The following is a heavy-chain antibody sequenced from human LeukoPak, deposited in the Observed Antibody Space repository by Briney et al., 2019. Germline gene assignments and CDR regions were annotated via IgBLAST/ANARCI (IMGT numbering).Heavy chain of an antibody. J-gene: IGHJ6*03. D-gene: IGHD6-19*01. Sequence: RASVKVSCKASGYTFTNYYMHWVRQAPGQGREWMGIINPSGGSTSYAQKFQGRVTMTRDTSTSTVYMELSSLRSEDTAVYYCARAVNDDSGWYVAWYYSYMDVWGTGTTVTVSS. CDR3: ARAVNDDSGWYVAWYYSYMDV. CDR1: GYTFTNYY. V-gene: IGHV1-46*01. CDR2: INPSGGST.